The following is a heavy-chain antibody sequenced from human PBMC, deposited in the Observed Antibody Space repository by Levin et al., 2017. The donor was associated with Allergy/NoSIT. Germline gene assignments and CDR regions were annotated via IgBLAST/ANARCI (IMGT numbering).Heavy chain of an antibody. CDR1: GFTFSSYA. D-gene: IGHD2-2*01. V-gene: IGHV3-30-3*01. Sequence: AGGSLRLSCAASGFTFSSYAMHWVRQAPGKGLEWVAVISYDGSNKYYADSVKGRFTISRDNSKNTLYLQMNSLRAEDTAVYYCARDGPTLFVVVPAAMLDYWGQGTLVTVSS. CDR2: ISYDGSNK. J-gene: IGHJ4*02. CDR3: ARDGPTLFVVVPAAMLDY.